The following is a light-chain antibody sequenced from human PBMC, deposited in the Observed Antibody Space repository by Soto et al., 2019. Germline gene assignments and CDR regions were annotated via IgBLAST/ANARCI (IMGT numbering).Light chain of an antibody. J-gene: IGKJ1*01. CDR2: AAS. Sequence: DIQLTQSPSFLSASVGDSVTITCRASQGVTGYVAWYQQKPGKAPNLLIYAASTLQSGVPSRFSGSGSGTEFTLTISSLQPEDFAIYSFQQLHGYPWTFGHGTKGEIK. CDR3: QQLHGYPWT. CDR1: QGVTGY. V-gene: IGKV1-9*01.